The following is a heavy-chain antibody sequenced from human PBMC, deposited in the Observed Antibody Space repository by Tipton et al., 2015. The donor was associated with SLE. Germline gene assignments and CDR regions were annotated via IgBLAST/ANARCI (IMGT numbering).Heavy chain of an antibody. CDR1: GGSFSGYY. V-gene: IGHV4-34*01. CDR3: AGEYSNYPGFDP. D-gene: IGHD4-11*01. Sequence: TLSLTCAVYGGSFSGYYWSWIRQPPGKGLEWIGEINHSGSTNYNPSLKSRVTISVDTSKNHFSLKLSSVTAADTAVYYCAGEYSNYPGFDPWGQGTLVTVSS. CDR2: INHSGST. J-gene: IGHJ5*02.